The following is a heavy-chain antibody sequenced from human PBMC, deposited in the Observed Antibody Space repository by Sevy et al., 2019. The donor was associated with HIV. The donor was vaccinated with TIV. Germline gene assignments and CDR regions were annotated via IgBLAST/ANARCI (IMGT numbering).Heavy chain of an antibody. V-gene: IGHV3-30*03. CDR1: GFTFSSYG. Sequence: GGSLRLSCAASGFTFSSYGMHWVRQAPGKGLEWVAVISYDGSNKYYADSVKGRFTISRDNSKNTLYLQMNSLRAEDTAVYYCALSYCGGDCYTSDYYYGMGVWGQGTTVTVSS. J-gene: IGHJ6*02. CDR3: ALSYCGGDCYTSDYYYGMGV. CDR2: ISYDGSNK. D-gene: IGHD2-21*01.